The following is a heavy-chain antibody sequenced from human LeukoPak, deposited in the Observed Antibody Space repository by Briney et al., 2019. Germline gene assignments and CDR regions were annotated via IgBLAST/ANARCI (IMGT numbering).Heavy chain of an antibody. CDR2: VSGSGGTT. V-gene: IGHV3-23*01. D-gene: IGHD3-22*01. J-gene: IGHJ4*02. CDR3: AKSDYYDSSGHPSSFEY. Sequence: RGALRLSCAASGVPFSSYAMSCVRQAPGKRLGWVSAVSGSGGTTYYADSLKGRFTISRDNSKNTLYLQMNSLRAEDTAVYYCAKSDYYDSSGHPSSFEYWGQGTLVTVSS. CDR1: GVPFSSYA.